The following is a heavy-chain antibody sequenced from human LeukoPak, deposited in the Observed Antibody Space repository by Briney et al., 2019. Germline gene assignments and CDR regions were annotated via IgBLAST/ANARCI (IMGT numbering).Heavy chain of an antibody. J-gene: IGHJ5*02. CDR1: GGSISSSSYY. CDR2: IYYSGST. V-gene: IGHV4-39*07. Sequence: SETLSLTCTVSGGSISSSSYYWGWIRQPPGTGLEWIGSIYYSGSTYYNPSLKSRVTISVDTSKNQFSLKLSSVTAADTAVYYCAREDGGSCCPGWFDPWGQGTLVTVSS. D-gene: IGHD2-15*01. CDR3: AREDGGSCCPGWFDP.